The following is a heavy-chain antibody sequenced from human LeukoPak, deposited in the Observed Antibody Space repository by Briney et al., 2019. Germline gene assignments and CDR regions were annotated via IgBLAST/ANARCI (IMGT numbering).Heavy chain of an antibody. D-gene: IGHD2-15*01. CDR3: ARDVRYCSGGSCSYYFDY. V-gene: IGHV3-21*01. Sequence: GGSLRLSCAASGFTFSSYAMSWVRQPPGKGLEWVSSISSSSSYIYYADSVKGRFTISRDNAKNSLYLQMNSLRAEDTAVYYCARDVRYCSGGSCSYYFDYWGQGTLVTVSS. J-gene: IGHJ4*02. CDR2: ISSSSSYI. CDR1: GFTFSSYA.